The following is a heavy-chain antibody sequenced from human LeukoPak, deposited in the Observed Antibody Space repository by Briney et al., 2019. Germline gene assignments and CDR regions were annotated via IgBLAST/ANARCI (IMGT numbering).Heavy chain of an antibody. J-gene: IGHJ4*02. Sequence: GSLRLYCLTSGFTLSTNAMSWVRQAPGKGLEWISGISGSGASTYYADSVKGRFTISRDDSRNTLYLQMNSLRGDDTAVYYCAKDVGKWESLHFFDYWGQGTLVTVSS. CDR2: ISGSGAST. CDR1: GFTLSTNA. CDR3: AKDVGKWESLHFFDY. D-gene: IGHD1-26*01. V-gene: IGHV3-23*01.